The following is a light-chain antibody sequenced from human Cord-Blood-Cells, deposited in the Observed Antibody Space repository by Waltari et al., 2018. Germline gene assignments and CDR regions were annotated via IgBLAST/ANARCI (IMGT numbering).Light chain of an antibody. CDR1: QSVSSY. J-gene: IGKJ4*01. CDR3: QQRSNWLT. CDR2: DAS. V-gene: IGKV3-11*01. Sequence: EIVLTQSPATLSLSPGERATLSCRASQSVSSYLACYQQKPGQAPRLLIYDASNRATGIPARFSGSGSGTDLTLIISSLEPEDFAVYYCQQRSNWLTFGGGTKVEIK.